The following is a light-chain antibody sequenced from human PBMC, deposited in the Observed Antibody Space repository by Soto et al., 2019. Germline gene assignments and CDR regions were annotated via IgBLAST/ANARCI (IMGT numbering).Light chain of an antibody. Sequence: EIVLTQSPGTLSLSPGERVTLSCRTSQSVSSSDLAWYQQKPGQAPRLLIYGASSRATGIPDRFSGSGSGTDFTLTISRLEPEDFAVYYCQQYGTSFWTFGQGTKVDIK. CDR1: QSVSSSD. CDR3: QQYGTSFWT. V-gene: IGKV3-20*01. CDR2: GAS. J-gene: IGKJ1*01.